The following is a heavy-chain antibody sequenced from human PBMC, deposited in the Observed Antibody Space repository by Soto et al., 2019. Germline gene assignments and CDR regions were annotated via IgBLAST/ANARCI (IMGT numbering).Heavy chain of an antibody. V-gene: IGHV4-4*07. CDR1: GGSIINYY. Sequence: SETLSLTCTVSGGSIINYYWTWIRRAAGKGLEWVERIYSSGSASYNPSLKSRLTMSVDTSKNQITLKLTSVTAADTALYYCARQTTYSSSWFDYWGHGTLVTVSS. J-gene: IGHJ5*01. CDR3: ARQTTYSSSWFDY. D-gene: IGHD6-13*01. CDR2: IYSSGSA.